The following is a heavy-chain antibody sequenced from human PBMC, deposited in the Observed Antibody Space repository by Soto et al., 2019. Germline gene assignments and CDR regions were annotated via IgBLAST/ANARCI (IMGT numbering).Heavy chain of an antibody. J-gene: IGHJ5*02. CDR2: TYYRSKWYN. Sequence: SQTLSLTCAISGDSVSSNSAAWNWIRQSPSRGLEWLGRTYYRSKWYNGYAVSVKSRITINPDTSKNQFSLQLNSVTPEDTAVYYCARDGLYSSGWYGWFDPWGQGTLVTVSS. V-gene: IGHV6-1*01. D-gene: IGHD6-19*01. CDR1: GDSVSSNSAA. CDR3: ARDGLYSSGWYGWFDP.